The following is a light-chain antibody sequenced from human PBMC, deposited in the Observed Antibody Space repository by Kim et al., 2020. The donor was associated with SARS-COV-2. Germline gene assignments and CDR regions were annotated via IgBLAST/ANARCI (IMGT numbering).Light chain of an antibody. Sequence: DIQMTQSPPTLSASVGDRVTITCRTTQSISSHLNWYQQKPGRAPKLLISAASTLHAGVPSRFSGSGSETDFTLTISSLQPEDFATYFCQQNDITPITFGPGTKVDIK. CDR2: AAS. CDR1: QSISSH. J-gene: IGKJ3*01. V-gene: IGKV1-39*01. CDR3: QQNDITPIT.